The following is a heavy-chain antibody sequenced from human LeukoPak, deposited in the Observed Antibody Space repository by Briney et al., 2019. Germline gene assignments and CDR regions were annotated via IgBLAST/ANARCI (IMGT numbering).Heavy chain of an antibody. J-gene: IGHJ5*02. CDR3: ARDLITMVRGALSNWFDP. Sequence: PSETLSLTCAVYGGSFSGYYWSWIRQPPGKGLEWLGEINHSGSTNYNPSLKSRVTMSVDTSKNQFSLKLSSVTAADTAVYYCARDLITMVRGALSNWFDPWGQGTLVTVSS. CDR1: GGSFSGYY. V-gene: IGHV4-34*01. D-gene: IGHD3-10*01. CDR2: INHSGST.